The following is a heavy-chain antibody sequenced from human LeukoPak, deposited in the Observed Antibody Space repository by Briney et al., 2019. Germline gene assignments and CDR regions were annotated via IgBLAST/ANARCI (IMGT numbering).Heavy chain of an antibody. CDR1: GFTFSNHG. J-gene: IGHJ4*02. CDR2: ISPSGDIT. Sequence: GGSLRLSCAASGFTFSNHGMNWVRQAPGKGLEWVSDISPSGDITYYADSVKGRFTISRDNSKNTLHLEVISLTAEDTAVYYCAKDDAWIRFGEWSQGTLVTVSS. D-gene: IGHD3-10*01. V-gene: IGHV3-23*01. CDR3: AKDDAWIRFGE.